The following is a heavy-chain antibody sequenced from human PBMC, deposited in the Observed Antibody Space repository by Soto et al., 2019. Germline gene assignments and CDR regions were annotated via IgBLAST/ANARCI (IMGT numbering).Heavy chain of an antibody. Sequence: GGSLRLSCVASGFTFSDYYMSWIRQAPGKGLEWVSYISSSSSYTNYADSVKGRFTISRDNAKNSLYLQMNSLRAEDTAVYYCARVRYSGSYLHFDYSGQGTLVTVSS. J-gene: IGHJ4*02. D-gene: IGHD1-26*01. CDR3: ARVRYSGSYLHFDY. CDR2: ISSSSSYT. CDR1: GFTFSDYY. V-gene: IGHV3-11*06.